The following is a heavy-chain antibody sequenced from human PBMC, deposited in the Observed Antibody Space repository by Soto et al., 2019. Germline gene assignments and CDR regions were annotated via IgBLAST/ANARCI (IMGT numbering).Heavy chain of an antibody. D-gene: IGHD2-21*01. CDR1: GFTFSDFW. CDR2: IKSDGGST. Sequence: EVQLVESGGGLVQPGGSLRLSCAASGFTFSDFWLHWVRQTPGKGLVWVSRIKSDGGSTNYADSVKGRFTISRDNAKNTVYLQMDSLRAEDTAVYYCERGAKGAYYVDVCGKGTTVTVSS. CDR3: ERGAKGAYYVDV. V-gene: IGHV3-74*01. J-gene: IGHJ6*03.